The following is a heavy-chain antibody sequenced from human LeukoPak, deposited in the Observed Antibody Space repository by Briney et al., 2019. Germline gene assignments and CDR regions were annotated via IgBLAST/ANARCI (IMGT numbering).Heavy chain of an antibody. D-gene: IGHD2-15*01. CDR2: ISEDGSST. Sequence: GGSLGLSCAASGFTFSSHWMHWVRQAPGKGLVWVSRISEDGSSTNYADSVKGRFTISRDNAKNTLYLQMDSLRAEDTALYYCATIDYYNDSWGQGTLVTVSS. CDR3: ATIDYYNDS. V-gene: IGHV3-74*01. J-gene: IGHJ4*02. CDR1: GFTFSSHW.